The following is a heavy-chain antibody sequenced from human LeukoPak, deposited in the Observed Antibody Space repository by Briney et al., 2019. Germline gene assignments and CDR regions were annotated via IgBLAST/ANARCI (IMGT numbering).Heavy chain of an antibody. V-gene: IGHV4-39*07. Sequence: SETLSLTCTVSGGSISSRDYCWGWIRQPPGKGLEWVGYVYNSGSTDYNPSLKSRVTISVDTSKNQFSLKLSSVTAADTAFYYCARFRLSGSLQADYWGQGNLVTVSS. D-gene: IGHD1-26*01. CDR1: GGSISSRDYC. J-gene: IGHJ4*02. CDR3: ARFRLSGSLQADY. CDR2: VYNSGST.